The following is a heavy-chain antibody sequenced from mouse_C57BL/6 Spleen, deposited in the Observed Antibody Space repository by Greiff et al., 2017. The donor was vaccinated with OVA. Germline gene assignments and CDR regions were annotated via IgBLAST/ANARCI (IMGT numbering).Heavy chain of an antibody. CDR3: ARGFKPYAMDY. CDR1: GYTFTSYW. CDR2: IDPSDSYT. J-gene: IGHJ4*01. V-gene: IGHV1-69*01. Sequence: QVQLQQPGAELVMPGASVKLSCKASGYTFTSYWMHWVKQRPGQGLEWIGEIDPSDSYTNYNQKFKGKSTLTVDKSSSTAYMQLSSLTSEDSAVYYCARGFKPYAMDYWGQGTSVTVSS.